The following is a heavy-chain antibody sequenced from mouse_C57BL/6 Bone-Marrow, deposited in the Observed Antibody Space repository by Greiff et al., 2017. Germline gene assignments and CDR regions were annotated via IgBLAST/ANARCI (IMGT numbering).Heavy chain of an antibody. J-gene: IGHJ1*03. V-gene: IGHV1-19*01. CDR1: GYTFTHYY. CDR3: APGGNDV. Sequence: EVQLQESGPVLVKPGASVKMSCKASGYTFTHYYMNWVKQSHGKSLEWIGVIYPYNGGTSYNQKFKGKATLTADKSSSTAYMELNSLTSEDSAVYYCAPGGNDVWGTGTTVTVSS. CDR2: IYPYNGGT.